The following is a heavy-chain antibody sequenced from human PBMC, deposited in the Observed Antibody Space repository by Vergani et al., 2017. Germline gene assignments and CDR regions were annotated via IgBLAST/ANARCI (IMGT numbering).Heavy chain of an antibody. J-gene: IGHJ3*02. V-gene: IGHV1-2*02. CDR3: AIGYCSGGSCYSGDAFDI. D-gene: IGHD2-15*01. Sequence: QVQLVQSGAEVKEPGASVKVSCKASGYTFTGYYMHWVRQAPGQGLEWMGWINPNSGGTNDAQKFQGRVTMTRDTSISTAYMELSRLRSDDTAVYYCAIGYCSGGSCYSGDAFDIWGQGTMVTVSS. CDR2: INPNSGGT. CDR1: GYTFTGYY.